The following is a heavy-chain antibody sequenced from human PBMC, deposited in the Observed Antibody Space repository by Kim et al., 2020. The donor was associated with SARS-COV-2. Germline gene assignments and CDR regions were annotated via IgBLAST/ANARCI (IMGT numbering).Heavy chain of an antibody. D-gene: IGHD3-10*01. V-gene: IGHV1-3*01. CDR1: GYTFDTFS. J-gene: IGHJ5*02. CDR2: INGGNGNT. CDR3: AREGSGSYNWLDP. Sequence: ASVKVSCKASGYTFDTFSLYWLRQAPGQRFEWMGWINGGNGNTRYSQNFQGRVIFTRDTSATTAYMELTSLTFKDTAVYYCAREGSGSYNWLDPWGQGTLVTVYS.